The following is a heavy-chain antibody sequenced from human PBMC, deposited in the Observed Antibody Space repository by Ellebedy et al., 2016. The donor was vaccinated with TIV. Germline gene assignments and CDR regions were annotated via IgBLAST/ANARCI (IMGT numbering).Heavy chain of an antibody. CDR1: GGSFSGYY. CDR3: ARDGAGRWDY. Sequence: MPSETLSLTCAVYGGSFSGYYWTWIRQSPGKGLEWIAEIHQSGTIYYNPSLKSRVTILIDTSKNQVSLKLSSVTAADTAVYYCARDGAGRWDYWGPGTLVTVSS. J-gene: IGHJ4*02. D-gene: IGHD4-23*01. CDR2: IHQSGTI. V-gene: IGHV4-34*01.